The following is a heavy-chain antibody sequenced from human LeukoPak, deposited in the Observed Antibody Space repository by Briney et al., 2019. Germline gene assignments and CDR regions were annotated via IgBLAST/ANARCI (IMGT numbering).Heavy chain of an antibody. CDR1: GYTFTSYA. D-gene: IGHD2-8*01. V-gene: IGHV1-3*01. CDR3: ARDPPFDVLIGYGMDV. Sequence: GASVKVSCKASGYTFTSYAMHWVRQAPGQRLEWMGWINAGNGNTKYSQKFQGRVTITRDTSASTAYMELSSLRSEDTAVYYCARDPPFDVLIGYGMDVWGQGTTVTVSS. CDR2: INAGNGNT. J-gene: IGHJ6*02.